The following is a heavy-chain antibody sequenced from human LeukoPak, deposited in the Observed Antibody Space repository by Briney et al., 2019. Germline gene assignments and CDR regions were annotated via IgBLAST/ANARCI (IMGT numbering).Heavy chain of an antibody. V-gene: IGHV3-23*01. CDR1: GFTFSSYA. D-gene: IGHD6-13*01. J-gene: IGHJ4*02. CDR2: ISGSGVST. Sequence: GGSLRLSCAASGFTFSSYAMSWVRQAPGKGLEWVSGISGSGVSTYYADSVKGRFTISRDNSKNTLYLQLNSLRAEDTALYYCAKVGYSSSWGSSYYFDYWGQGTLVTVSS. CDR3: AKVGYSSSWGSSYYFDY.